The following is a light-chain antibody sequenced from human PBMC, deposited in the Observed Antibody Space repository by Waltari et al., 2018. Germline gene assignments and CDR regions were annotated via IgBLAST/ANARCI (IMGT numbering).Light chain of an antibody. CDR1: SGSTASNY. CDR3: QSFDDNEKV. J-gene: IGLJ3*02. CDR2: EDS. V-gene: IGLV6-57*04. Sequence: NFMLTQPHSVSESPGKTEIMSCTRSSGSTASNYVQWYQQRPGSAPTSVIYEDSQRPSVVLDRFSGSIDSSSNSASLTISGLKTEDEPDYCCQSFDDNEKVFGGGTKVTVL.